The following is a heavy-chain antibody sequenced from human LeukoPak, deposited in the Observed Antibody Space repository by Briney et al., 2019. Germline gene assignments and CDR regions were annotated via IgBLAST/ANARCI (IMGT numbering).Heavy chain of an antibody. J-gene: IGHJ4*02. D-gene: IGHD5-18*01. CDR1: GFTFSTYP. V-gene: IGHV3-33*08. Sequence: GGSLRLSCAASGFTFSTYPMHWVRQAPGKGLEWVALIWYDGTNKYYVDSVKGRFTISRDNSKNTLYLQMNSLRADDTAVYYCARDRYGIRRDYFDYWGQGILVTVSS. CDR3: ARDRYGIRRDYFDY. CDR2: IWYDGTNK.